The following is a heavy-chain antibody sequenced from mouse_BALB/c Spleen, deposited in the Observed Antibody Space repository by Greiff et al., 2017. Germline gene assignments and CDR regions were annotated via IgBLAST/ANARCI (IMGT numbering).Heavy chain of an antibody. CDR3: ARVDYGSSYGYAMDY. CDR1: GFNIKDTY. J-gene: IGHJ4*01. Sequence: EVQRVESGAELVKPGASVKLSCTASGFNIKDTYMHWVKQRPEQGLEWIGRIDPANGNTKYDPKFQGKATITADTSSNTAYLQLSSLTSEDTAVYYCARVDYGSSYGYAMDYWGQGTSVTVSS. CDR2: IDPANGNT. V-gene: IGHV14-3*02. D-gene: IGHD1-1*01.